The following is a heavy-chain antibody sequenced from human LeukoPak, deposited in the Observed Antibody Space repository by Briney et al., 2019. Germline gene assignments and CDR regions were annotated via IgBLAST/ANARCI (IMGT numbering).Heavy chain of an antibody. CDR2: IRYDGSNK. J-gene: IGHJ4*02. Sequence: PGGSLRLSCAASGFTFSSYGMHWVRQAPGKGLEWVAFIRYDGSNKYYADSVKGRFTISRDNSKNTLYLQMNSLRAEDTAVYYCARDKLYGDYNFDYWGQGTLVTVSS. V-gene: IGHV3-30*02. CDR3: ARDKLYGDYNFDY. CDR1: GFTFSSYG. D-gene: IGHD4-17*01.